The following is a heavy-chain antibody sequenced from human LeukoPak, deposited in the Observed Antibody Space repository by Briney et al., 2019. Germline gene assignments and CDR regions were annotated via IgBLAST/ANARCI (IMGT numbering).Heavy chain of an antibody. CDR2: ISSSSSYI. V-gene: IGHV3-21*01. D-gene: IGHD2-8*01. CDR3: ARPNLYSTSLDAFDI. CDR1: GFTFSSYS. J-gene: IGHJ3*02. Sequence: KPGGSLRLSCAASGFTFSSYSMNWVHQAPGKGLEWVSSISSSSSYIYYADSVKGRFTISRDNAKNSLYLQVNSLRAEDTAVYYCARPNLYSTSLDAFDIWGQGTMVTVSS.